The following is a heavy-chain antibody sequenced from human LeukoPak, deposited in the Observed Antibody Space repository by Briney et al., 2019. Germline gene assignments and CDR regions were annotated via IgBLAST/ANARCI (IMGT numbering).Heavy chain of an antibody. D-gene: IGHD5-18*01. Sequence: WETLSLTCDVSGGSFSGYYWSWIRQPPGKGLEWIGEINHSGSTNYNPSLKSRVAISVDTSKNQFSLKLSSVTAADTAVYYCARVGRRGYSYGSYYYMDVWGKGSTVTVSS. J-gene: IGHJ6*03. CDR1: GGSFSGYY. CDR2: INHSGST. CDR3: ARVGRRGYSYGSYYYMDV. V-gene: IGHV4-34*01.